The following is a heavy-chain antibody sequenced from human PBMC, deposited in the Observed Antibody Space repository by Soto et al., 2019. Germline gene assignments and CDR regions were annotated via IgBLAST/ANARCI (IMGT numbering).Heavy chain of an antibody. V-gene: IGHV4-31*03. CDR1: GGYISSGGYY. D-gene: IGHD1-1*01. CDR3: ARGQRDTINLLKYDRLIP. J-gene: IGHJ5*02. CDR2: IYYGGST. Sequence: SETLSLTCTVSGGYISSGGYYCSWIRQHPGKGLELIGYIYYGGSTYYNPSLKSRATISGDTSKNQFYLEVSSVTAADTAVYYCARGQRDTINLLKYDRLIPWGQGTLVNVCS.